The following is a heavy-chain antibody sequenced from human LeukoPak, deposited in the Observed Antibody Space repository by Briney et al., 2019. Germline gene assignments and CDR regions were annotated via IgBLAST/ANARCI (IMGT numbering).Heavy chain of an antibody. J-gene: IGHJ4*02. V-gene: IGHV1-2*02. Sequence: AASVKVSCKASGYTFTGYYMHWVRQAPGQGLEWMGWINPNSGGTNYAQKFQGRVTMTRDTSISTAYMELSRLRSDDTAVYYCARSAPTLTYDILTGYLGYWGQGTLVTVSS. CDR2: INPNSGGT. D-gene: IGHD3-9*01. CDR1: GYTFTGYY. CDR3: ARSAPTLTYDILTGYLGY.